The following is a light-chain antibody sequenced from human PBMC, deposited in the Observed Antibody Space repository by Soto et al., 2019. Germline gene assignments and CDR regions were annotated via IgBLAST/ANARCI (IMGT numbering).Light chain of an antibody. J-gene: IGKJ1*01. CDR2: AAS. CDR3: QQSYSTPCT. CDR1: QSISSY. Sequence: DIQMTQSPSSLSASVGYRVTITCRASQSISSYLNWYQQKPGKAPKLLIYAASRLQSGVPSRFSGSGSGTDFTLTISSLQPEEFATYYCQQSYSTPCTFGQGTKVDIK. V-gene: IGKV1-39*01.